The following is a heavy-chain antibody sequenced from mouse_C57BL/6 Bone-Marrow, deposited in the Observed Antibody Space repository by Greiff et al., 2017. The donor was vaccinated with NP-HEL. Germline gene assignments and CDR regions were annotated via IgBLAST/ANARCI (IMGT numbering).Heavy chain of an antibody. CDR1: GYTFTSYD. J-gene: IGHJ2*01. D-gene: IGHD1-1*01. CDR2: IYPSDGST. Sequence: VHLVESGPELVKPGASVKLSCKASGYTFTSYDINWVKQRPGQGLEWIGWIYPSDGSTKYNEKFKGKATLTGDTSSSTAYMELHSLTSEDSAVYFCARRVPVVDHFDYWGQGTTLTVSS. V-gene: IGHV1-85*01. CDR3: ARRVPVVDHFDY.